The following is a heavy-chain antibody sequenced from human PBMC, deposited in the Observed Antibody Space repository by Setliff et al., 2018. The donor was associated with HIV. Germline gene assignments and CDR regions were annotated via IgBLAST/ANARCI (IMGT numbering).Heavy chain of an antibody. CDR3: ANYRVNSDFHSDGYYARLGY. D-gene: IGHD3-10*01. CDR1: GFTFSDPA. V-gene: IGHV3-23*01. Sequence: GGSLRLSCAASGFTFSDPAMSWVRQAPGKGLEWVSAISSSGDKTYYADSVKGRFAISRDNAKNMLYLQMSSLRAEDTALYYCANYRVNSDFHSDGYYARLGYWGQGTLVTVSS. CDR2: ISSSGDKT. J-gene: IGHJ4*02.